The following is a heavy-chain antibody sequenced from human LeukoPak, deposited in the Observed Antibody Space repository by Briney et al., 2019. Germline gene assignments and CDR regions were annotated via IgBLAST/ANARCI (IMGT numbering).Heavy chain of an antibody. CDR3: ARAYNSGWSLPFDP. Sequence: GGSPRLSCAASGFTFSSYTIHWVRQAPGKGLEWVAVISYDGSNKYYADSVKGRFTISRDNSKNTLYLQMNSLRVEDTAVYYCARAYNSGWSLPFDPWGQGTLVSVSS. CDR1: GFTFSSYT. V-gene: IGHV3-30-3*01. J-gene: IGHJ5*02. CDR2: ISYDGSNK. D-gene: IGHD6-19*01.